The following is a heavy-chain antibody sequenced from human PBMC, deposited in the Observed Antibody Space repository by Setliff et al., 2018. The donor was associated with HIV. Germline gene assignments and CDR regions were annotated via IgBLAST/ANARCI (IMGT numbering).Heavy chain of an antibody. CDR3: ARHSGYYYDSSGYYPFGV. Sequence: PSETLSLTCIVSGGSISSYYWSWIRQPPGKELEWIGDIYTNGSTDYNPSLKSRVTISVDTSKKRFSLRLSSVTAADTAVYYCARHSGYYYDSSGYYPFGVWGQGTMVTVSS. CDR2: IYTNGST. J-gene: IGHJ3*01. D-gene: IGHD3-22*01. V-gene: IGHV4-4*09. CDR1: GGSISSYY.